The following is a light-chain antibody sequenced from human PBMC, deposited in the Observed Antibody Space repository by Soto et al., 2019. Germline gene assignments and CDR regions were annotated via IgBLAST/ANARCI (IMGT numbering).Light chain of an antibody. CDR3: MKDTHWHLT. J-gene: IGKJ4*01. V-gene: IGKV2-30*01. CDR1: QSLVYSDGDTY. CDR2: KVS. Sequence: DVVMTQSPLSLPVTLGQPASISCRSSQSLVYSDGDTYLSWFQQRTGQSPRRLIYKVSKRDSGIPDKFSGSGSGTYFTLRISRVEAEDVGIDYCMKDTHWHLTFGGGTKVEIK.